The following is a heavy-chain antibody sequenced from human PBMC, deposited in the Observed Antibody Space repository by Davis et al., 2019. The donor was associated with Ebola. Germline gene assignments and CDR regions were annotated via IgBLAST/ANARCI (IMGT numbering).Heavy chain of an antibody. D-gene: IGHD3-22*01. CDR2: INPSGGST. V-gene: IGHV1-46*03. J-gene: IGHJ4*02. CDR1: GYTFTSYY. Sequence: AASVKVSCKGSGYTFTSYYMHWVRQAPGQGLEWMGIINPSGGSTSYAQKFQGRVTMTRDTSTSTVYMELSSLRSEDTAVYYCAREIVVVITTALGNDYWGQGTLVTVSS. CDR3: AREIVVVITTALGNDY.